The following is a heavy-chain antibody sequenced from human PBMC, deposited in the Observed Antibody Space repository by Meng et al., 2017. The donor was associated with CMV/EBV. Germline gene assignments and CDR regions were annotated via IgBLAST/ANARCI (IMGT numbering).Heavy chain of an antibody. D-gene: IGHD2-21*01. Sequence: ASVKVSCKASGYTFTSYDINWVRQATGQGLEWMGWMNPNSGNTGYAQKFQGRVTMTRNTSISTAYMELSSLRSEDTAVYYCARGLPWAPRLFRMAIGTRLGGMDVWGQGTTVTVSS. CDR3: ARGLPWAPRLFRMAIGTRLGGMDV. CDR2: MNPNSGNT. J-gene: IGHJ6*02. CDR1: GYTFTSYD. V-gene: IGHV1-8*01.